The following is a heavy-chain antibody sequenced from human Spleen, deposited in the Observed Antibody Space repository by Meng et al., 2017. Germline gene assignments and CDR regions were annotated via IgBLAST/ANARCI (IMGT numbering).Heavy chain of an antibody. Sequence: GESLKISCAASGFTFSDYYMSWIRQAPGKGLEWVSYISSSGSTIYYADSVKGRFTISRDNAKNSLYLQMNSLRAEDTAVYYCARVNYDILTGYYPQGAFDIWGQGTMVTVSS. CDR1: GFTFSDYY. V-gene: IGHV3-11*01. J-gene: IGHJ3*02. CDR3: ARVNYDILTGYYPQGAFDI. D-gene: IGHD3-9*01. CDR2: ISSSGSTI.